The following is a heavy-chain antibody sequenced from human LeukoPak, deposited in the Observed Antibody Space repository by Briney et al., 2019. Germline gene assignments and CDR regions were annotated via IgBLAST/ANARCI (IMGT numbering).Heavy chain of an antibody. CDR1: GDSITNYY. D-gene: IGHD3-10*01. V-gene: IGHV4-59*01. CDR2: IYNSGNP. J-gene: IGHJ4*02. Sequence: PSETLSLTCTVSGDSITNYYWTWIWQPPGKRLEWIGHIYNSGNPSYNPSFKGRVTISVDSSTKQFSLKVTSMTAEDTAMYYCAITPLGGFSYGSGTVDYWGQGTLVTVSS. CDR3: AITPLGGFSYGSGTVDY.